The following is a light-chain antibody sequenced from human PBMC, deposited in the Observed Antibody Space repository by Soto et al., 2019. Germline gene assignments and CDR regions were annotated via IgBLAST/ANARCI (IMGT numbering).Light chain of an antibody. CDR2: GAS. V-gene: IGKV3-20*01. CDR3: QQYGSSHIT. Sequence: EIVMTQSPATLSVSPGGSATLSCRASQSISDTLAWYQQNPGQAPRLLIYGASSRATGIPDRLSGSGSGTDFTLTISRLEPEEFAVYYCQQYGSSHITFGQGTRLEIK. J-gene: IGKJ5*01. CDR1: QSISDT.